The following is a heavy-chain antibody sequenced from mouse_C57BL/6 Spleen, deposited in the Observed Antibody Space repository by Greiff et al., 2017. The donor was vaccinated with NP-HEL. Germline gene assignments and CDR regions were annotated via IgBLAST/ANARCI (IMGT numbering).Heavy chain of an antibody. CDR1: GFTFSDYG. D-gene: IGHD2-10*01. CDR2: ISSGSSTI. Sequence: EVKLMESGGGLVKPGGSLKLSCAASGFTFSDYGMHWVRQAPEKGLEWVAYISSGSSTIYYADTVKGRFTISRDNAKNTLFLQMTSLRSEDTAMYYCARRVLLHYYAMDYWGQGTSVTVSS. V-gene: IGHV5-17*01. J-gene: IGHJ4*01. CDR3: ARRVLLHYYAMDY.